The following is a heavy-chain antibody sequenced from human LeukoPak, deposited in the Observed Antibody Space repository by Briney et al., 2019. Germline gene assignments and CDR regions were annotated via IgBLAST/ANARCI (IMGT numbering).Heavy chain of an antibody. D-gene: IGHD3-9*01. Sequence: PSETLSLTRTVSGGSISSYYWSWIRQPPGKGLEWIGYIYYSGSTNYNPSLKSRVTISVDTSKNQFSLKLSSVTAADTAVYYCARCRGRYYDILTGLGRGCRWFDPWGQGTLVTVSS. J-gene: IGHJ5*02. CDR3: ARCRGRYYDILTGLGRGCRWFDP. CDR1: GGSISSYY. V-gene: IGHV4-59*01. CDR2: IYYSGST.